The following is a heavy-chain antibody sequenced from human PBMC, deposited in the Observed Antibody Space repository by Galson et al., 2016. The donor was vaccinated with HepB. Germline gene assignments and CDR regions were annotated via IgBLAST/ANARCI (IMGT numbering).Heavy chain of an antibody. J-gene: IGHJ3*02. Sequence: SLRLSCAASGFIFSGYWMHWVCQVPGKGLVWVSRIKSDGSSRTYADSVKGRFTISRDNAKSTLYLQMNSLRDDDTAVYYCAREGVTVDAFDIWGQGTMVTVSS. CDR2: IKSDGSSR. D-gene: IGHD2-21*02. V-gene: IGHV3-74*01. CDR3: AREGVTVDAFDI. CDR1: GFIFSGYW.